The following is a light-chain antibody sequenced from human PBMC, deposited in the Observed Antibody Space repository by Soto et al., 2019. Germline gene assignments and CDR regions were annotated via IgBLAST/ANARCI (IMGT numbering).Light chain of an antibody. V-gene: IGKV1-33*01. J-gene: IGKJ3*01. CDR1: QSVSSY. CDR3: QKHDGVPL. Sequence: DIQMTQSPSPLSASVGDRVDITCRTSQSVSSYLNWYQQKPGKAPNLLIYDASDLETGVPSRFSGGGSGTFFSFTINSLQPEDIATYYCQKHDGVPLFGPGTKVEIK. CDR2: DAS.